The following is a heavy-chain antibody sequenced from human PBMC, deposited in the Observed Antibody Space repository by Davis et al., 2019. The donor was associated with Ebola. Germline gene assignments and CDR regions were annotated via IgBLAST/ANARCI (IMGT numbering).Heavy chain of an antibody. V-gene: IGHV1-18*01. CDR3: ARAQFPTTSDH. Sequence: ASVKVSCKASGYTFTSYGISWVRQATGQGLEWMGWINPHNGNTNYAQNVQGRVTMTTDTSTSTAYMEVGSLRSDDTAAYYCARAQFPTTSDHWGQGTLVTVSS. CDR1: GYTFTSYG. J-gene: IGHJ4*02. D-gene: IGHD1-1*01. CDR2: INPHNGNT.